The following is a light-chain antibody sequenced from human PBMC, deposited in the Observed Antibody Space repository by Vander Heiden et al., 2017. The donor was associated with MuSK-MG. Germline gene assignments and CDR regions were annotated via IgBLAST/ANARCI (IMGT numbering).Light chain of an antibody. CDR2: DMT. Sequence: QSALSQPASVSGSPGQSITISCTGTGSDIGAYNFVSWYQHHPGKAPKLLIYDMTHRPSGVSSRFSATKSGKASPTISGLQAEDEADYYCSSYTTSRTVVFGGGTKVTGL. J-gene: IGLJ2*01. CDR1: GSDIGAYNF. V-gene: IGLV2-14*03. CDR3: SSYTTSRTVV.